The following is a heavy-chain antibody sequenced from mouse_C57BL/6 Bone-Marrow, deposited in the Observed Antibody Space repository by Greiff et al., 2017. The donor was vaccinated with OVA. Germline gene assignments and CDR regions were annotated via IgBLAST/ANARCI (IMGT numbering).Heavy chain of an antibody. CDR2: ISYSGST. Sequence: EVKLVESGTGLAKPSQTLSLTCSVTGYSITSDYWNWIRKFPGNKLEYMGYISYSGSTYYNPSLKSRISITRDTSKNQYYLQLNSVTTEDTATYYCARSYYGNYYAMDYWGQGTSVTVSS. V-gene: IGHV3-8*01. D-gene: IGHD2-10*01. CDR1: GYSITSDY. J-gene: IGHJ4*01. CDR3: ARSYYGNYYAMDY.